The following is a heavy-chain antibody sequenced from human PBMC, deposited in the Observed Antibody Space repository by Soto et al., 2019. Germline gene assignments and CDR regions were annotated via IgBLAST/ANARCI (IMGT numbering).Heavy chain of an antibody. D-gene: IGHD3-9*01. J-gene: IGHJ5*02. CDR3: ARLRYFDWLLSNANWFDP. V-gene: IGHV4-39*01. CDR2: IYYSGST. Sequence: ETLSLTCTVSGGSISSSSYYWGWIRQPPGKGLEWIGSIYYSGSTYYNPSLKSRVTISVDTSKNQFSLKLSSVTAADTAVYYCARLRYFDWLLSNANWFDPWGQGTLVTVSS. CDR1: GGSISSSSYY.